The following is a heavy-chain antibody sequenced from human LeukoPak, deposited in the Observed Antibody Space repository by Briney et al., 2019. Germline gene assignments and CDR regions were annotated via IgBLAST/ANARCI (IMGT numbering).Heavy chain of an antibody. CDR3: ARFGITFGGVIVSLGAFDI. J-gene: IGHJ3*02. CDR2: IYYSGST. CDR1: GGSISSYY. D-gene: IGHD3-16*02. Sequence: SETLSLTCTVSGGSISSYYWSWIRQPPGKGLEWIGYIYYSGSTNYNPSLKSRVTISVDTSKNQFSLKLSSVTAADTAVYYCARFGITFGGVIVSLGAFDIWGQGTMVTVSS. V-gene: IGHV4-59*12.